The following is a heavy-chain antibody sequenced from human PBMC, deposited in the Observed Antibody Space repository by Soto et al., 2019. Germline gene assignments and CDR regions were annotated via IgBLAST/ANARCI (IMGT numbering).Heavy chain of an antibody. CDR2: ISAYNGNT. V-gene: IGHV1-18*01. CDR3: ARWIAAAGTPDYFDY. CDR1: GYTFTSDG. J-gene: IGHJ4*02. D-gene: IGHD6-13*01. Sequence: ASVQVSWKASGYTFTSDGVIWVRQAPGQGLEWMGWISAYNGNTNYAQKLQGRVTMTTDTSTSTAYMELRSLRSDDTAVYYCARWIAAAGTPDYFDYWGQGTLVTVSS.